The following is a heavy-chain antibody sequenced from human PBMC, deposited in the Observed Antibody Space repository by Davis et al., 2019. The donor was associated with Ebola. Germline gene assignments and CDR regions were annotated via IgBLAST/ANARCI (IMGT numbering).Heavy chain of an antibody. CDR2: ISFDGSTK. V-gene: IGHV3-30*04. Sequence: GESLKISCAASGFTFSGYAMHWVRQAPGKGLEWVAVISFDGSTKYYADSVKGRFTISRDNSKNTLYLQMNSLRGEDTAVYYCAKRSDYRSFDYWGQGTLVTVSS. J-gene: IGHJ4*02. CDR1: GFTFSGYA. D-gene: IGHD4-11*01. CDR3: AKRSDYRSFDY.